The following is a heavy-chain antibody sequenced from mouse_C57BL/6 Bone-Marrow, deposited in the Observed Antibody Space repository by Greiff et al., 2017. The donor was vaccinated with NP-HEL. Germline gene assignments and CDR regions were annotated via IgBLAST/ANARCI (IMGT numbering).Heavy chain of an antibody. V-gene: IGHV1-19*01. CDR1: GYTFTDYY. J-gene: IGHJ2*01. CDR2: INPYNGGT. D-gene: IGHD2-4*01. Sequence: EVKLVESGPVLVKPGASVKMSCKASGYTFTDYYMNWVKQSHGKSLEWIGVINPYNGGTSYNQKFKGKATLTVDKSSSTAYMELNSLTSEDSAVYYCARIYYDDYWGQGTTLTVSS. CDR3: ARIYYDDY.